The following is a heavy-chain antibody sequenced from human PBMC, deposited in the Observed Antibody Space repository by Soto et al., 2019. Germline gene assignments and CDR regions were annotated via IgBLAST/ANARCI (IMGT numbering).Heavy chain of an antibody. V-gene: IGHV4-34*01. Sequence: SETLSLTCAVYGGSFSGYYWSWIRQPPGKGLEWIGEINHSGSTNYNPSLKSRVTISVDTSKNQFSLKLSSVTAADTVVYYCARGQQWLGRNWFDPWGQGTLVTVSS. CDR3: ARGQQWLGRNWFDP. CDR2: INHSGST. CDR1: GGSFSGYY. D-gene: IGHD6-19*01. J-gene: IGHJ5*02.